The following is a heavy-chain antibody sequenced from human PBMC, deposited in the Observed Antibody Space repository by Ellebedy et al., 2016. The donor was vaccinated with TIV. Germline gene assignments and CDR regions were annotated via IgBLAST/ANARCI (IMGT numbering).Heavy chain of an antibody. V-gene: IGHV3-21*01. CDR3: AKDHRSSGWPAFDS. J-gene: IGHJ4*02. CDR2: ISSSSSYM. CDR1: GFTFSSYS. Sequence: GGSLRLSCAASGFTFSSYSMNWVRKAPGKGLEWVSSISSSSSYMYYADSGKGRFTISRDNAKNSLYLQMNSLRAEDTAVYYCAKDHRSSGWPAFDSWGQGTLVTVSS. D-gene: IGHD6-19*01.